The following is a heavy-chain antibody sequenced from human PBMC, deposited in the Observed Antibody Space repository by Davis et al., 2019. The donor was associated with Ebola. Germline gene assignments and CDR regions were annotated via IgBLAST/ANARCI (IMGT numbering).Heavy chain of an antibody. J-gene: IGHJ6*02. Sequence: AGSLRLSCAASGFTFSSYWMSWVRQAPGKGLEWVANIKQDGSEKYYVDSVKGRFTISRDNAKDSLFLQMDSLRAEDTAVYYCARRTAGITLSFYAMDVWGQGTTVTVSS. CDR1: GFTFSSYW. V-gene: IGHV3-7*01. CDR3: ARRTAGITLSFYAMDV. D-gene: IGHD1-1*01. CDR2: IKQDGSEK.